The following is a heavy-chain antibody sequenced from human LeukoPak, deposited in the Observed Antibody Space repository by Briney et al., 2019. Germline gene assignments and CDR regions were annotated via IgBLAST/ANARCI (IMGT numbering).Heavy chain of an antibody. CDR2: IYYSGST. CDR3: ARRAAYCGGDCYHYFDY. D-gene: IGHD2-21*02. CDR1: GGSISSYY. V-gene: IGHV4-59*05. Sequence: SETLSLTCTVSGGSISSYYWSWIRQPPGKGLEWIGSIYYSGSTYYNPSLKSRVTISVDTSKNQFSLKLSSVTAADTAVYYCARRAAYCGGDCYHYFDYWGQGTLVTVSS. J-gene: IGHJ4*02.